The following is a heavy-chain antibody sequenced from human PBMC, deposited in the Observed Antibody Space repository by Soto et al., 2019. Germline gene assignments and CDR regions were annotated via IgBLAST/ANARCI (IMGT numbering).Heavy chain of an antibody. V-gene: IGHV3-74*01. CDR2: VNSDGSST. J-gene: IGHJ4*02. CDR3: ARDLSGPFDY. Sequence: GGSLRLSCAAPVFTLSNYWMDWFRQGPGEGLVWVSHVNSDGSSTNYADSVRGRFIISRDNAENTLYLQMNSLRAEDTAVYYCARDLSGPFDYWGQGTLVTVSS. CDR1: VFTLSNYW.